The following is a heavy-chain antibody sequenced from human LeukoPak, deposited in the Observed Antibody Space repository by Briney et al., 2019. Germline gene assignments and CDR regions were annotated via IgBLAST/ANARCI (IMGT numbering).Heavy chain of an antibody. V-gene: IGHV3-30-3*01. CDR1: GFTFSSYA. CDR2: ISYDGSTK. CDR3: AKDPNMDYGDSQYYYYYYGMDV. D-gene: IGHD4-17*01. Sequence: GGSLRLSCAASGFTFSSYAMHWVRQAPGKGLEWVAVISYDGSTKYYADSVKGRFTISRDNSKTTLYLQMNSLRAEDTAVYYCAKDPNMDYGDSQYYYYYYGMDVWGQGTTVTVSS. J-gene: IGHJ6*02.